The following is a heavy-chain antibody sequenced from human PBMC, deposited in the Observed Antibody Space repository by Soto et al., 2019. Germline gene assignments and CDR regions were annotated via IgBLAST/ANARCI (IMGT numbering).Heavy chain of an antibody. Sequence: GGSLRLSCAASGFTFSSYAMNWVRQAPGKGLEWVSAISGRAATTHFADSVKGRFPISRDNSKNTLYLQMNSLRAEDTAVYYCARDRSYYDSSGSYSPPYWGQGTLVTVSS. V-gene: IGHV3-23*01. CDR3: ARDRSYYDSSGSYSPPY. D-gene: IGHD3-22*01. CDR2: ISGRAATT. J-gene: IGHJ4*02. CDR1: GFTFSSYA.